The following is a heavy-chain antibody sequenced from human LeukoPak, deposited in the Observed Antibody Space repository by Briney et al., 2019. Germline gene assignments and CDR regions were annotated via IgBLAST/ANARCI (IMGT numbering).Heavy chain of an antibody. J-gene: IGHJ4*02. Sequence: GASVTVSCKASGYTFTAYYMHWVRQAPGQGLEWMGRIIPILGIANYAQKFQGRVTITADKSTSTAYMELSSLRSEDTAVYYCESIAAAGTDDYWGQGTLVTVSS. D-gene: IGHD6-13*01. CDR2: IIPILGIA. CDR1: GYTFTAYY. CDR3: ESIAAAGTDDY. V-gene: IGHV1-69*02.